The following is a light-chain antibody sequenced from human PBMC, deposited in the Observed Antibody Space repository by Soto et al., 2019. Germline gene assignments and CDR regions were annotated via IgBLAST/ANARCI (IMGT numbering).Light chain of an antibody. CDR2: EAS. CDR1: QNIDRW. CDR3: QQYHTYLT. Sequence: DIQMTQSPSTLSTSVGDRATITCRASQNIDRWLAWYQQKPGKAPKLLIYEASSLEGGVPSRFSGSGSGTEFTLTVSGLQAEDFATYHCQQYHTYLTFGGGTKVEI. J-gene: IGKJ4*01. V-gene: IGKV1-5*01.